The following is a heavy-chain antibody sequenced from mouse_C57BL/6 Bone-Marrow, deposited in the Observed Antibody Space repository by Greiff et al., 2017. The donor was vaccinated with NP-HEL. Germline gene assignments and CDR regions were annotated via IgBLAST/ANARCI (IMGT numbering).Heavy chain of an antibody. V-gene: IGHV5-2*01. D-gene: IGHD2-3*01. CDR2: INSDGGST. CDR1: EYEFPSHD. Sequence: EVMLVESGGGLVQPGESLKLSCESNEYEFPSHDMSWVRKTPEKRLELVAAINSDGGSTYYPDTMARRFIISRDNTKQTLYLQMSSLRSEDTALYYCARQGIYDGYYGFAYWGQGTLVTVSA. CDR3: ARQGIYDGYYGFAY. J-gene: IGHJ3*01.